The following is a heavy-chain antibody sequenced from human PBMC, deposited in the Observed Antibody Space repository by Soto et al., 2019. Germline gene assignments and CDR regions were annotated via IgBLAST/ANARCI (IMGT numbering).Heavy chain of an antibody. Sequence: VASVKVSCKASGYTFTGYYMHWVRQAPGQGLEWMGWINPNSGGTNYAQKFQGRVTMTRDTSISTAYMELSRLRSDDTAVYYCARDLTVVVTAIPYYYYYGMDVWGQGTTVTVSS. CDR1: GYTFTGYY. CDR3: ARDLTVVVTAIPYYYYYGMDV. V-gene: IGHV1-2*02. CDR2: INPNSGGT. J-gene: IGHJ6*02. D-gene: IGHD2-21*02.